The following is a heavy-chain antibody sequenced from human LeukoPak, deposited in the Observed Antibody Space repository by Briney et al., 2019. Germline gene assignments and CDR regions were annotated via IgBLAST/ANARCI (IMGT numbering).Heavy chain of an antibody. CDR3: AKSLVGGPPFWDS. J-gene: IGHJ4*02. V-gene: IGHV3-48*03. CDR1: GFTFSSYE. D-gene: IGHD1-26*01. CDR2: ISTTGTYT. Sequence: PGGSLRLSCAASGFTFSSYEMNWVRRAPGKGLEWLSYISTTGTYTYSADSVKGQFTVSRDNAKNSLYPQMNSLRAGDTAVYYCAKSLVGGPPFWDSWGQGTLVTVSP.